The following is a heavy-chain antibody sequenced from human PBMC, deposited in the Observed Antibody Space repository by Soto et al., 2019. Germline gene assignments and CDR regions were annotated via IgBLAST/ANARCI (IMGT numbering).Heavy chain of an antibody. J-gene: IGHJ3*01. CDR1: GFTFSSYW. CDR3: TRNEL. V-gene: IGHV3-7*03. Sequence: EVQLVESGGGLVQPGGSLRLSCVGSGFTFSSYWMSWVRQGQGEALEWVASIRGDGSQKNYVEYVKGRFTISRDNTKKSLYLQLDNLSAEDKGSYECTRNELWGKGTMVTVSS. CDR2: IRGDGSQK.